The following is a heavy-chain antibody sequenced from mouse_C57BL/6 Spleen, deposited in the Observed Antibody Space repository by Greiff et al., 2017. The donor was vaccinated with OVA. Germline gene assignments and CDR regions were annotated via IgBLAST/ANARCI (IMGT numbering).Heavy chain of an antibody. CDR1: GYAFTNYL. CDR2: INPGSGGT. D-gene: IGHD4-1*01. CDR3: AREGANWDKGYAMDY. J-gene: IGHJ4*01. Sequence: QVHVKQSGAELVRPGTSVKVSCKASGYAFTNYLIEWVKQRPGQGLEWIGVINPGSGGTNYNEKFKGKATLTADKSSSTAYMQLSSLTSEDSAVYFCAREGANWDKGYAMDYWGQGTSVTVSS. V-gene: IGHV1-54*01.